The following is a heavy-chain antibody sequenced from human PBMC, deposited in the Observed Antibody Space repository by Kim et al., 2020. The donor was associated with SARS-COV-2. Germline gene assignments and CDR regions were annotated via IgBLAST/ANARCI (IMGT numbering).Heavy chain of an antibody. V-gene: IGHV3-30*04. Sequence: GGSLRLSCAASGFTFSSYAMHWVRQAPGKGLEWVAVISYDGSNKYYADSVKGRFTISRDNSKNTLYLQMNSLRAEDTAVYYCASDLSIAARAYYGMDVWGQGTTVTVSS. J-gene: IGHJ6*02. D-gene: IGHD6-6*01. CDR1: GFTFSSYA. CDR2: ISYDGSNK. CDR3: ASDLSIAARAYYGMDV.